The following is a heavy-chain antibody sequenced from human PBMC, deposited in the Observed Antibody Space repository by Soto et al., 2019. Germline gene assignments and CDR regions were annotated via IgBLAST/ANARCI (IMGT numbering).Heavy chain of an antibody. J-gene: IGHJ3*02. Sequence: GESLKISCKGSGYSFTSYWIGWGRQIPGKGLEWMVIIYPGDSDTRYSPSCQGPVTLSANKSISTAYLQWSSLKAPDTAMYYCAGTGEYYYDSSGPPNAFDIWGQGTMVTVSS. V-gene: IGHV5-51*01. CDR1: GYSFTSYW. CDR2: IYPGDSDT. D-gene: IGHD3-22*01. CDR3: AGTGEYYYDSSGPPNAFDI.